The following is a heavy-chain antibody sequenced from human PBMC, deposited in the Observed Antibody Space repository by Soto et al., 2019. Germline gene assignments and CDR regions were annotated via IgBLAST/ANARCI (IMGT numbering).Heavy chain of an antibody. CDR3: ARDRAIFGVANWFDP. Sequence: PGGSLRLSCAASGFTFSSYAMHWVRQAPGKGLEWVAVISYDGSNKYYADSVKGRFTISRDNSKNTLYLQMNSLRAEDTAVYYCARDRAIFGVANWFDPWGQGTLVTVSS. V-gene: IGHV3-30-3*01. CDR2: ISYDGSNK. J-gene: IGHJ5*02. D-gene: IGHD3-3*01. CDR1: GFTFSSYA.